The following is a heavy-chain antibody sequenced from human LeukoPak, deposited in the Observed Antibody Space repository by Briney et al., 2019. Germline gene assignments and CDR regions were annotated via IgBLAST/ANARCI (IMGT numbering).Heavy chain of an antibody. CDR3: ARGGTSRRSSRPGRYYYYGMDV. Sequence: ASVKVSCKASGGTFSSYAISWVRQAPGQGLEWMGGIIPIFGTANYAQKFQGRVTITADESTSTAYMELSSLRSEDTAVYYCARGGTSRRSSRPGRYYYYGMDVWGQGTTVTVSS. CDR1: GGTFSSYA. D-gene: IGHD3-16*01. J-gene: IGHJ6*02. V-gene: IGHV1-69*13. CDR2: IIPIFGTA.